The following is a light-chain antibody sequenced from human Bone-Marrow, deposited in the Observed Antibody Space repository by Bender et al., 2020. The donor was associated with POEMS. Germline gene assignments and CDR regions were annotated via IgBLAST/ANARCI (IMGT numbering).Light chain of an antibody. Sequence: SFELTQPPSVSVSPGQTARITCSGDAVPKQYVYWYQQKPGQAPMVVIYKDTERPSGIPERFSGSNSGNTATLTISGTQAMDEADYYCQAWDSSTECYVFGTGTKVTVL. CDR1: AVPKQY. CDR3: QAWDSSTECYV. V-gene: IGLV3-1*01. CDR2: KDT. J-gene: IGLJ1*01.